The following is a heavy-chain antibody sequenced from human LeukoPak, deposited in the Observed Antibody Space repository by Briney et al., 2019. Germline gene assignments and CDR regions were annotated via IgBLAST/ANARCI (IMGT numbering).Heavy chain of an antibody. Sequence: GGSLRLFCAASGFTFSSYAMSWGRQAPGKGLEWVSAISGSGGSTYYADSVKGRFTISGDNSKNTLYLQMNSLRAEDTAVYYCTKGPQSGRFDIWGQGTMVTVSS. V-gene: IGHV3-23*01. CDR2: ISGSGGST. CDR1: GFTFSSYA. J-gene: IGHJ3*02. CDR3: TKGPQSGRFDI. D-gene: IGHD2-15*01.